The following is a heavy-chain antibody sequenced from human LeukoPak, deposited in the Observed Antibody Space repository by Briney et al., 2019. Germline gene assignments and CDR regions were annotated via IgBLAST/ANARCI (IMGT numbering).Heavy chain of an antibody. J-gene: IGHJ4*02. D-gene: IGHD6-19*01. V-gene: IGHV3-13*01. CDR3: ARGPVAGFFDY. Sequence: GGSLRLSCAASGFTFSSYDMHWVRQATGKGLEWVSAIGTAGDTYYPGSVKGRFTISRENAKNSLYLQMNSLRAEDTAVYYCARGPVAGFFDYWGQGTLVTVSS. CDR1: GFTFSSYD. CDR2: IGTAGDT.